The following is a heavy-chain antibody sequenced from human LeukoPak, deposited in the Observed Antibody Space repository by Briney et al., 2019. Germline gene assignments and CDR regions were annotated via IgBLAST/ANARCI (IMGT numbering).Heavy chain of an antibody. D-gene: IGHD4-11*01. CDR3: ATGNSNYPNY. CDR1: GYTFTSYY. Sequence: GASVKVSCKASGYTFTSYYMHWVRQAPGQGLEWMGIINPSGGSTSYAQKFQGRVTMTTDTSTSTAYMELRSLRSDDTAVYYCATGNSNYPNYWGQGTLVTVSS. J-gene: IGHJ4*02. V-gene: IGHV1-46*01. CDR2: INPSGGST.